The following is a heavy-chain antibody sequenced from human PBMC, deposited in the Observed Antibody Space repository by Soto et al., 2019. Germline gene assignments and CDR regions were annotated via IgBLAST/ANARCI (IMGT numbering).Heavy chain of an antibody. J-gene: IGHJ4*02. CDR3: ARRPRYSIYVDY. V-gene: IGHV2-5*01. D-gene: IGHD1-26*01. Sequence: QITLKESGPTLVKPTQTLTLTCTFSGFSLSTSGVGVGWIRQPPGKALEWLALIYWNDDKRYSPSLKSRLTIAKDTSKNQVVLNMTNMDPVDTATYFCARRPRYSIYVDYWGQGTQVPVSS. CDR1: GFSLSTSGVG. CDR2: IYWNDDK.